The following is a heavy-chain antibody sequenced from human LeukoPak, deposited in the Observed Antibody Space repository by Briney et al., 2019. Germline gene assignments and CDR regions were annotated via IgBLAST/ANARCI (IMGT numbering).Heavy chain of an antibody. V-gene: IGHV1-2*02. J-gene: IGHJ3*02. CDR3: ARLSSSWGPDAFDI. CDR2: INPNSGGT. CDR1: GYTFTGYY. Sequence: ASVKVSCKASGYTFTGYYMHWVRQAPGQGLEWMGWINPNSGGTNYAQKFQGGVTMTRDTSISTAYMELSRLRSDDTAVYYCARLSSSWGPDAFDIWGQGTMVTVSS. D-gene: IGHD6-13*01.